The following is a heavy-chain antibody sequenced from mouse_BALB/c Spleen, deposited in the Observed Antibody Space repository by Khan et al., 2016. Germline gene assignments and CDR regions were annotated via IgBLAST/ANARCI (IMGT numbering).Heavy chain of an antibody. J-gene: IGHJ3*01. D-gene: IGHD3-3*01. V-gene: IGHV1S41*01. Sequence: DLVKPGASVKLSCKASGYTFTSYWINWIKQRPGQGLEWIGRIAPESGSTYYNEMFKGKATLTVDTSSSTAYIQRSSLAYEDSAVDFCASEGHAGGFA. CDR2: IAPESGST. CDR1: GYTFTSYW. CDR3: ASEGHAGGFA.